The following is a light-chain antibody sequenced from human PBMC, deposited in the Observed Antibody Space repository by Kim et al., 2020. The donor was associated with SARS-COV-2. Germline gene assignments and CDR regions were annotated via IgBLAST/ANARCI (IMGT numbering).Light chain of an antibody. Sequence: PGERSLLSCRASHSVSSRYLAWYQQKPGQAPWLLIYGASSRATGIPDRFSGSGSGTDFTLTISRLEPEDFAVYYCQQYGSSPPITFGQGTRLEIK. CDR3: QQYGSSPPIT. CDR2: GAS. V-gene: IGKV3-20*01. J-gene: IGKJ5*01. CDR1: HSVSSRY.